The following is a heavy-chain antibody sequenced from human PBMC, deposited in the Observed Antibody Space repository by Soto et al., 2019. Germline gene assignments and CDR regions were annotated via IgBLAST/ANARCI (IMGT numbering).Heavy chain of an antibody. CDR3: AKGFDEWLDY. V-gene: IGHV3-9*01. CDR1: GFTFDDYA. D-gene: IGHD3-3*01. CDR2: ISWNSGSI. J-gene: IGHJ4*02. Sequence: GGSLRLSCAASGFTFDDYAMHWVRQAPGKGLEWVSGISWNSGSIGYADSVKGRFTISRDNAKNSLYLQMNSLRAEDTALYYCAKGFDEWLDYWGQGTLVTVSS.